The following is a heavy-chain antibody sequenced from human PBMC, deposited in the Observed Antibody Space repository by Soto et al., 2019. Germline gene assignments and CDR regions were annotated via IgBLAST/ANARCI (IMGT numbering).Heavy chain of an antibody. CDR1: GFTFDDYA. V-gene: IGHV3-9*01. CDR2: ISWNSGSI. CDR3: TKDAYSYGYFYYDY. D-gene: IGHD5-18*01. J-gene: IGHJ4*02. Sequence: EVQLVASGGGLVQRGRSLRLSCAASGFTFDDYAMHWVRQAPGKGLEWVSGISWNSGSIGYADSVKGRFTISRDNAKNSLYLQMNSLRAEDTALYYCTKDAYSYGYFYYDYWGQGTMVTVSS.